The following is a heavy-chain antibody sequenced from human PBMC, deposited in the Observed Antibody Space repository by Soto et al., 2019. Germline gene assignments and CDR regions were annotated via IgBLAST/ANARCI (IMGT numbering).Heavy chain of an antibody. CDR3: ARVASWTTVDY. D-gene: IGHD5-12*01. Sequence: EVHLVQSGAEVKKPGESLKISCKGSGYSFTNYWIDWVRQMPGKGLEWLGTIYPSDADTRYSPSFQGQVTISADQSISTAYLQWSSLKASDTAMYYCARVASWTTVDYWGQGTLVTVSS. CDR2: IYPSDADT. CDR1: GYSFTNYW. J-gene: IGHJ4*02. V-gene: IGHV5-51*01.